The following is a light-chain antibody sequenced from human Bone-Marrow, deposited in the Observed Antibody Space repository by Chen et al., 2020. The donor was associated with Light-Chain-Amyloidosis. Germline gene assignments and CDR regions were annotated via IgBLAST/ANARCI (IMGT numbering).Light chain of an antibody. CDR3: QVWDRSSDRPV. V-gene: IGLV3-21*02. CDR2: DDS. J-gene: IGLJ3*02. CDR1: HIGSTS. Sequence: SYVLTQPSSVSVAAGQTATIACGGNHIGSTSVHWYQQTPGQAPLLVVYDDSDRPSGITERLSGSNSGSTGTLTMSRVEAGDEADYYCQVWDRSSDRPVFGGGTKLTVL.